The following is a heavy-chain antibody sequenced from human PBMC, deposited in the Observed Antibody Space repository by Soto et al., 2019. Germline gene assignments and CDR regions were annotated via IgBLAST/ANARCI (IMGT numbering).Heavy chain of an antibody. Sequence: QVHLVESGGGVVQPGRSLRLSCEASGFILSNDGLHWVRQAPGKGLEWVALIWYDGNNKYYANSVKGRFTISRDNSMNTVYLEMNILRVEDTAVYYCARDRSGLDYWGQGTLVTVSS. CDR2: IWYDGNNK. V-gene: IGHV3-33*01. D-gene: IGHD2-15*01. CDR3: ARDRSGLDY. CDR1: GFILSNDG. J-gene: IGHJ4*02.